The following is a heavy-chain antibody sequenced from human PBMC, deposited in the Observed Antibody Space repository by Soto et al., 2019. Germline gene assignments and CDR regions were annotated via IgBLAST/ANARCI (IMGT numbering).Heavy chain of an antibody. J-gene: IGHJ6*03. Sequence: SETLSLTCAVYGGSFSGYYWSWIRQPPGKGLEWIGEINHSGSTNYNPSLKSRVTISVDTSKNQFSLKLSSVTAADTAVYYCARVPKSYGDYYYYYMDVWGKGTTVTVSS. V-gene: IGHV4-34*01. D-gene: IGHD4-17*01. CDR3: ARVPKSYGDYYYYYMDV. CDR2: INHSGST. CDR1: GGSFSGYY.